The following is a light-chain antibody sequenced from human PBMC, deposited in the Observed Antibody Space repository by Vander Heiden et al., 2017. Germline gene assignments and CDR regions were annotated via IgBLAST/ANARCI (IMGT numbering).Light chain of an antibody. CDR3: AAWDDSLSGVV. CDR1: SSNIGSNY. Sequence: QSVLTKPPSASGTPGQRVTISCSGSSSNIGSNYLYWYQQLPGTAPKLLIFRNNQRPSGVPDRFSGSKSGTSASLAISGLRSEDEADYYCAAWDDSLSGVVFGGGTKLTVL. CDR2: RNN. J-gene: IGLJ2*01. V-gene: IGLV1-47*01.